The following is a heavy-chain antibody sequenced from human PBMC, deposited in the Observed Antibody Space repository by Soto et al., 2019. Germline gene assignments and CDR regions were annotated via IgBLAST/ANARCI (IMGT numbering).Heavy chain of an antibody. D-gene: IGHD5-18*01. J-gene: IGHJ6*02. CDR2: ISPMFDTP. V-gene: IGHV1-69*19. CDR3: AAGGHNDGYNYYHGMDV. CDR1: GDTFTNFA. Sequence: QVQVVQSGAEVKKPGSSVKVSCKVSGDTFTNFAISWVRQAPGQGLEWMGGISPMFDTPHYAQNFRGRVTISADGATTTAYMELNSLRSADTAVYYCAAGGHNDGYNYYHGMDVWGQGTTVTVS.